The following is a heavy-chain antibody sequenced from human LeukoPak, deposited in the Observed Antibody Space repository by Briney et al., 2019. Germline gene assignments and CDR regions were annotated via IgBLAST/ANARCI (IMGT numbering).Heavy chain of an antibody. CDR1: GGSFSGYY. J-gene: IGHJ4*02. CDR3: ARRPFGEEPNY. Sequence: SETLSLTCAVYGGSFSGYYWSWIRQPPGKGLEWIGSIYYSGSTYYNPSLKSRVTISVDTSKNQFSLKLSSVTAADTAVYYCARRPFGEEPNYWGQGTLVTVSS. D-gene: IGHD3-10*01. CDR2: IYYSGST. V-gene: IGHV4-34*01.